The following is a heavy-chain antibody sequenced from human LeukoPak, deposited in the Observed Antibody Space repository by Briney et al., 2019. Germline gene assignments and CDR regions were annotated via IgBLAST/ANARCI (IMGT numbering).Heavy chain of an antibody. CDR1: GYTFTSYE. CDR3: TRDVLLYFGESSGFDP. D-gene: IGHD3-10*01. Sequence: ASVKVSCKASGYTFTSYEINWVRQATGQALEWMGYINPRSGKTGYAQTFQGRITMTMNTSISTAYMELGSLTSGDSAVYYCTRDVLLYFGESSGFDPWGQGTLVTVSS. J-gene: IGHJ5*02. V-gene: IGHV1-8*01. CDR2: INPRSGKT.